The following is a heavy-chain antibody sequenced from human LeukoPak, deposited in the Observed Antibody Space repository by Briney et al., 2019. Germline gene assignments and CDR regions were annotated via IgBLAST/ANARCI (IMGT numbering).Heavy chain of an antibody. CDR3: AKDSNTWAFDY. J-gene: IGHJ4*02. CDR2: IVGDGTSA. Sequence: GGSLRLSCAASGFSFSSYWMHWVRQVPGKGLVWVARIVGDGTSATYADSVKGRFTISRDNGNDTLYLQMNGLRVDDTAVYYCAKDSNTWAFDYWGQGTLVTVSS. CDR1: GFSFSSYW. V-gene: IGHV3-74*01. D-gene: IGHD2-2*01.